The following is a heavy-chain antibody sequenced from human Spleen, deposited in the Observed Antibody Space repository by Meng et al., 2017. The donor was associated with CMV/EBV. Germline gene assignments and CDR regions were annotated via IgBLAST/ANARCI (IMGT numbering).Heavy chain of an antibody. V-gene: IGHV2-5*01. D-gene: IGHD5-12*01. J-gene: IGHJ5*02. CDR1: RFSLRNGGVA. CDR2: IYWNDDK. Sequence: FSRFSLRNGGVAVGWLRHPPGKALEWLALIYWNDDKRYSPSLKSRLTIIHDTSKNQVVLTMTNVDPEDTATYYCAHSRLTVQWFDPWGQGTLVTVSS. CDR3: AHSRLTVQWFDP.